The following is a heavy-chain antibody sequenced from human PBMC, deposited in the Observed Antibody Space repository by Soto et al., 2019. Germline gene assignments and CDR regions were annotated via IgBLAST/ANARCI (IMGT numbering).Heavy chain of an antibody. CDR3: ARHPPTIVAPGLVDY. J-gene: IGHJ4*02. V-gene: IGHV4-30-4*08. CDR2: IHHSGAT. CDR1: GGSINSDYYH. D-gene: IGHD5-12*01. Sequence: TLSLTCTVSGGSINSDYYHWTWLRQSPGKGLEWIGYIHHSGATHYNPSLKSRLTISVDTSKNQFSLKLSSVTAADTAVYYCARHPPTIVAPGLVDYWGQGTLVTVSS.